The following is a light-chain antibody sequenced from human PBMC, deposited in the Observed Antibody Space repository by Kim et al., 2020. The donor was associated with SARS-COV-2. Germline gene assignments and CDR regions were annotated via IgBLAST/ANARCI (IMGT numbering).Light chain of an antibody. CDR1: CSDFVNYSY. Sequence: GQSLTLPATGTCSDFVNYSYVSWYQHHPGEAPKVMLYYVPKRPSGVSTRFFGSKSGNTASLTISGLQTEDEAHYYCCSYASSGTLIFGGGTQLTVL. J-gene: IGLJ2*01. V-gene: IGLV2-14*03. CDR2: YVP. CDR3: CSYASSGTLI.